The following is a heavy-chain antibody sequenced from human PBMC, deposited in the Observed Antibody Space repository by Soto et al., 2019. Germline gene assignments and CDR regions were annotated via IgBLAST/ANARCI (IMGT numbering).Heavy chain of an antibody. D-gene: IGHD1-1*01. CDR3: ARGGTGPSRRGYYYMDV. J-gene: IGHJ6*03. CDR1: GGSFSGYY. Sequence: SETLSLTCAVYGGSFSGYYWIWIRQPPGKGLEWIGEINHSGSTNYNPSLKSRVTISVDTSKNQFSLKLSSVTAADTAVYYCARGGTGPSRRGYYYMDVWGKGTTVTVSS. V-gene: IGHV4-34*01. CDR2: INHSGST.